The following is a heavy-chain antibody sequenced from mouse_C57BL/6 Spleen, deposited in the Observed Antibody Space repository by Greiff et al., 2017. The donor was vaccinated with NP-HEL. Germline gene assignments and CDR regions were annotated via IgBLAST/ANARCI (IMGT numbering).Heavy chain of an antibody. CDR3: ARHHSTVVDY. CDR2: IYPSDSET. J-gene: IGHJ2*01. D-gene: IGHD1-1*01. V-gene: IGHV1-61*01. Sequence: QVQLQQPGAELVRPGSSVKLSCKASGYTFTSYWMDWVKQRPGQGLEWIGNIYPSDSETHYNQKFMDKATLTVDKSSSTAYMQLSSLTSEDSAVYYCARHHSTVVDYWGQGTTLTVSS. CDR1: GYTFTSYW.